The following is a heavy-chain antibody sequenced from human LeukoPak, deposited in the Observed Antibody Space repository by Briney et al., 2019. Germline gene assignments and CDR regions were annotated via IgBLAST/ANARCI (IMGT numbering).Heavy chain of an antibody. Sequence: PSETLSLTCAVSGGSISSGGYSWSWIRQPPGKGLEWIGYIYYSGSTYYNPSLKSRVTISVDTSKNQFSLKLSSVTAADTAVYYCARAAYCGGDCYWAPLDYWGQGTLVTVSS. CDR2: IYYSGST. D-gene: IGHD2-21*02. CDR3: ARAAYCGGDCYWAPLDY. V-gene: IGHV4-30-4*07. J-gene: IGHJ4*02. CDR1: GGSISSGGYS.